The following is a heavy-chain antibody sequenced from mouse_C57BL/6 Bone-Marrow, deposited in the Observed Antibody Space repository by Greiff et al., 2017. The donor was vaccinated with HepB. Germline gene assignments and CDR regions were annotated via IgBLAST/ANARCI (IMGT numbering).Heavy chain of an antibody. V-gene: IGHV6-3*01. CDR2: IRLKSDNYAT. CDR3: TGVHYYGSREYYFDY. J-gene: IGHJ2*01. CDR1: GFTFSNYW. D-gene: IGHD1-1*01. Sequence: EVKLMESGGGLVQPGGSMKLSCVASGFTFSNYWMNWVRQSPEKGLEWVAQIRLKSDNYATHYAESVKGRFTISRDDSKSSVYLQMNNLRAEDTGIYYCTGVHYYGSREYYFDYWGQGTTLTVSS.